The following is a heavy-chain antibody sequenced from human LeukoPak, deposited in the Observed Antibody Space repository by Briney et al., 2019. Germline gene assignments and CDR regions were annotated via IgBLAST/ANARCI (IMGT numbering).Heavy chain of an antibody. D-gene: IGHD2-21*01. V-gene: IGHV3-21*05. Sequence: GGSLRLSCEASGFTFSRYAMNWVRQAPGKGLEWVSYINTDSSDIHYADSVKGRFTISRDNARNTLYLQLSSLRAEDSAVYYCARDTFHPGLIDSWGQGTLVTVSS. CDR3: ARDTFHPGLIDS. CDR1: GFTFSRYA. CDR2: INTDSSDI. J-gene: IGHJ4*02.